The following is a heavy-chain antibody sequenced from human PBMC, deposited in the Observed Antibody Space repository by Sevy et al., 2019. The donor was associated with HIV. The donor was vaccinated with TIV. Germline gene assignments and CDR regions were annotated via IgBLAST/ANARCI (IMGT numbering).Heavy chain of an antibody. D-gene: IGHD6-13*01. V-gene: IGHV7-4-1*02. Sequence: ASAKVSCKASGYTFTSYAMNWVRQAPGQGLEWMGWINTNTGNPTYAQGFTGRFVFSLDTSVSTAYLQISSLKAEDTAVYYCARAEPSTAAAEYYGMDVWGQGTTVTVSS. CDR1: GYTFTSYA. CDR2: INTNTGNP. J-gene: IGHJ6*02. CDR3: ARAEPSTAAAEYYGMDV.